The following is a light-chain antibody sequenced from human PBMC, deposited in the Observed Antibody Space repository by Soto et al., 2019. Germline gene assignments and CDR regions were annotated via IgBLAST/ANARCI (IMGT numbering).Light chain of an antibody. CDR2: DVS. Sequence: SVLPRAASVSRSPVQSITLSCTGTSSDVGAYNYDSWYQQYPGEAPKVIIYDVSHRPAGVSNRFSGSKSGNTASLTISGLQTKDEANDYCSSYTSATAYDFATGTKVTVL. V-gene: IGLV2-14*01. CDR3: SSYTSATAYD. J-gene: IGLJ1*01. CDR1: SSDVGAYNY.